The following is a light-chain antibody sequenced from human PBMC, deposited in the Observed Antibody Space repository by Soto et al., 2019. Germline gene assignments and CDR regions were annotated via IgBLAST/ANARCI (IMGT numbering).Light chain of an antibody. CDR1: QSVSGW. J-gene: IGKJ1*01. CDR3: QQLNDYPVT. CDR2: AAS. V-gene: IGKV1-5*01. Sequence: DIQMTQSPSTLSASVGDTVTVTCRASQSVSGWLAWYQQKPGKAPKLLIYAASTLQSGVPSRFSGSGSGTDFTLSISSLQPEDFATYYCQQLNDYPVTFGQGTKADIK.